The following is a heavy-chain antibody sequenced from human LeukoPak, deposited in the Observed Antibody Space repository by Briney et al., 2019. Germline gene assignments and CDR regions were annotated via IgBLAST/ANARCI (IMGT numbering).Heavy chain of an antibody. CDR3: ARKGSGSSSWYEGWFDY. V-gene: IGHV3-66*01. Sequence: SGGSLRLSCAASGFIVSRSYMTWVRQAPGKGLEWVSVIYSGGSTYYADSVKGRSTISRDNSKNTLYLQMNSLRADDTAVYYCARKGSGSSSWYEGWFDYWGQGTPVTVSS. J-gene: IGHJ4*02. D-gene: IGHD6-13*01. CDR2: IYSGGST. CDR1: GFIVSRSY.